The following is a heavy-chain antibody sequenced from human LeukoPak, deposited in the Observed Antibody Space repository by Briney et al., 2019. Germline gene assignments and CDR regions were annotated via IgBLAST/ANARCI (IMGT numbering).Heavy chain of an antibody. CDR2: IYSGGTT. CDR3: AKGAEIVLVIAISWYFDL. V-gene: IGHV3-53*01. Sequence: PGGSLRLSCVASGFTVSATYMGWVRQAPGKGLEWVSVIYSGGTTYYADSVKGRFTFSRDNSKNTLYLQMNSLRAEDTAVYYCAKGAEIVLVIAISWYFDLWGRGTLVTVSS. D-gene: IGHD2-21*01. CDR1: GFTVSATY. J-gene: IGHJ2*01.